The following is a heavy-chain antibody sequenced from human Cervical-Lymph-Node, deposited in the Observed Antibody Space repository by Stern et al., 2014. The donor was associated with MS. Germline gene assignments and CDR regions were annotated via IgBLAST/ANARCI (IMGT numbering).Heavy chain of an antibody. CDR2: IVVGSGNT. CDR3: AADPFDYGGDYGMDV. D-gene: IGHD4-23*01. J-gene: IGHJ6*02. CDR1: GFTFTSSA. V-gene: IGHV1-58*02. Sequence: QMQLVQSGPEVKKPGTSVKVSCKASGFTFTSSAIQWVRQARGQRLEWIGWIVVGSGNTNYAQKFQERVTITRDMSTSTAYMELSSLRSEDTAVYYCAADPFDYGGDYGMDVWGQGTTVTVSS.